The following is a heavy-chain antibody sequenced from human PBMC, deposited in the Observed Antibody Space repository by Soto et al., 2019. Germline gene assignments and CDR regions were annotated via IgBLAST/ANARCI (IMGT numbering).Heavy chain of an antibody. D-gene: IGHD6-25*01. CDR2: INPNSGGT. J-gene: IGHJ4*02. V-gene: IGHV1-2*04. Sequence: ASVKVSCKASGYTFTGYYMHWVRQAPGQGLEWMGWINPNSGGTNYAQKFQGWVTMTRDTSISTAYMELSRLRSDDTAVYYCARGSAATQPTVDYWGQGTLVTVSS. CDR1: GYTFTGYY. CDR3: ARGSAATQPTVDY.